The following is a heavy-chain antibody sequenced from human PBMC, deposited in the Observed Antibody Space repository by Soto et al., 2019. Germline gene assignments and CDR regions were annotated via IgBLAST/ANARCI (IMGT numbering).Heavy chain of an antibody. CDR1: GSSINSSGYY. V-gene: IGHV4-39*01. D-gene: IGHD3-3*02. CDR2: MFYGVST. J-gene: IGHJ4*02. Sequence: LSLTCTVSGSSINSSGYYWGWIRQPPGKGLEWIGSMFYGVSTYYNPSLKSRVTVSVDTSKNQFSLNLRSVTAADTAVYYCARLPSRHLVDYWGQGTLVTVSS. CDR3: ARLPSRHLVDY.